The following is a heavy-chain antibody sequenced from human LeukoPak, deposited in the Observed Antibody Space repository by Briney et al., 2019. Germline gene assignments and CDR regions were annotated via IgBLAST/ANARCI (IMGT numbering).Heavy chain of an antibody. CDR2: INPNSGGT. J-gene: IGHJ4*02. CDR1: GYTFTCYY. D-gene: IGHD4-17*01. Sequence: GASVKVSCKASGYTFTCYYMHWVRQAPGQGLEWMGWINPNSGGTNYAQKFQGWVTMTRDTSISTAYMELSRLRSDDTAVYYCARGLKATVTTTFDYWGQGTLVTVSS. V-gene: IGHV1-2*04. CDR3: ARGLKATVTTTFDY.